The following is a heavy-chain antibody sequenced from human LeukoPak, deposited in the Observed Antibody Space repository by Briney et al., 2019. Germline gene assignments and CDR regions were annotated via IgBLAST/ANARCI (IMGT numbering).Heavy chain of an antibody. CDR3: ARDENGDYYGSGSYYN. J-gene: IGHJ4*02. V-gene: IGHV3-9*01. D-gene: IGHD3-10*01. CDR2: ISWNSGSI. Sequence: GGSLRLSCAASGFTFDDYAMPWVRHAPGKGLEWVSGISWNSGSIGYADSVKGRFTISRDNAKNSLYLQMNSLRAEDTAVYYCARDENGDYYGSGSYYNWGQGTLVTVSS. CDR1: GFTFDDYA.